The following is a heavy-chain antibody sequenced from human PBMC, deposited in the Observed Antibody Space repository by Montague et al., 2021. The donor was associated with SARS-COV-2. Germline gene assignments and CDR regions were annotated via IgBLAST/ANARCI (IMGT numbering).Heavy chain of an antibody. J-gene: IGHJ6*03. CDR2: IYYSGST. CDR3: ARVVGDYDFWSGQYYYYYMDV. Sequence: SETLSLTCTVSGGSISSYYWSWIRQPPGKGPEWIGYIYYSGSTNYNPSLKSRVTISVDTSKNQFSLKLSSVTAADTAVYSCARVVGDYDFWSGQYYYYYMDVWGKGTTVTVSS. CDR1: GGSISSYY. V-gene: IGHV4-59*01. D-gene: IGHD3-3*01.